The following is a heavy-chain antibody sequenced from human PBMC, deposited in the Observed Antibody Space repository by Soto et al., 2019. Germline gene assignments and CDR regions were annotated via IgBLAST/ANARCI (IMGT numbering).Heavy chain of an antibody. CDR1: GFTFSSYA. V-gene: IGHV3-23*01. CDR3: AKSRVFIGAIVTLLDS. J-gene: IGHJ4*02. CDR2: ISNNGETA. Sequence: EVQLLESGGGLVQPGGSLTLSCANSGFTFSSYAMVWGRKAAENGLEWVASISNNGETAYYADSVKGRLTISRGNSENTLYLQRNGLISDDTALYFCAKSRVFIGAIVTLLDSWGQGTQVTVSS. D-gene: IGHD3-16*02.